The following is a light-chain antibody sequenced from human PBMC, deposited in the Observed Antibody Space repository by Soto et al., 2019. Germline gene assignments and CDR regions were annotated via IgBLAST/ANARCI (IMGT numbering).Light chain of an antibody. CDR2: DVT. V-gene: IGLV2-14*01. Sequence: QSALTQPASVSGSPGQSNTISCSGTSSDVGGYDYVSWYQQHPGKAPKLMIYDVTNRPSGVSNRFSGSKSCNTASLTISGLQAEDEADYYCSSYTSSSTLVFGGGTKLTVL. CDR3: SSYTSSSTLV. CDR1: SSDVGGYDY. J-gene: IGLJ2*01.